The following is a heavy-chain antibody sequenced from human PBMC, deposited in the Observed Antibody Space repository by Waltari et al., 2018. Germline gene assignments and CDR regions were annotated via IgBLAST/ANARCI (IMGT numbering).Heavy chain of an antibody. CDR1: GFTFPDHS. V-gene: IGHV3-11*06. J-gene: IGHJ4*02. D-gene: IGHD4-4*01. Sequence: QVQLVESGGGLVRPGGSLRLSCAASGFTFPDHSMSWIRQAPGKGLEWVSFISSNSRYTNDADSVKGRFVISRDNTKNSLYLQMNSLRADDTAVYYCARGRDDYNPQPFDYWGPGTLVTVSP. CDR3: ARGRDDYNPQPFDY. CDR2: ISSNSRYT.